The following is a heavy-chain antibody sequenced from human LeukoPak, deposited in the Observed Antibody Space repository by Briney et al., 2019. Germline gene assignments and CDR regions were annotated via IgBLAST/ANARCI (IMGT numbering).Heavy chain of an antibody. D-gene: IGHD5-24*01. Sequence: ASVKVSCKASGYTFTSYGISWVRQAPGQGREWMGWINPNSGGTNYAQKFQGRVTMTRDTSISTAYMELSRLRSDDTAVYYCARSHLGYRRDYYMDVWGKGTTVTVSS. CDR1: GYTFTSYG. CDR3: ARSHLGYRRDYYMDV. J-gene: IGHJ6*03. CDR2: INPNSGGT. V-gene: IGHV1-2*02.